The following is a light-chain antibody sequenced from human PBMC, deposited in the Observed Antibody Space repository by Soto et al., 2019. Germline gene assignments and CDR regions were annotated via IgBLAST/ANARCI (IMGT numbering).Light chain of an antibody. CDR3: HQYGGSHVYT. V-gene: IGKV3-20*01. CDR1: QSVSSNY. CDR2: GAS. Sequence: EIVLTQSPGTLSLSPGERATLSCRASQSVSSNYLVWYQQKPGQAPRLLIYGASSRATGIPDRFSGSGSVTDVTLTISRLEPEDFAVYYCHQYGGSHVYTFGQGNKLEIK. J-gene: IGKJ2*01.